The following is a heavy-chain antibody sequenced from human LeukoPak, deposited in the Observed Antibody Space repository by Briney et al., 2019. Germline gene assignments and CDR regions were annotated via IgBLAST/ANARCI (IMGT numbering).Heavy chain of an antibody. CDR3: TRLWGDCGGDCYSHDY. V-gene: IGHV3-73*01. D-gene: IGHD2-21*02. J-gene: IGHJ4*02. CDR2: IRSKADSYAT. Sequence: GGSLRLSCVASGFTFSGSVIHWVRQASGKGLEWVGRIRSKADSYATAYAASVKGRFTISRDDSKNTAYLQMNSLRTEDTAVYYCTRLWGDCGGDCYSHDYWGQGALVTVSS. CDR1: GFTFSGSV.